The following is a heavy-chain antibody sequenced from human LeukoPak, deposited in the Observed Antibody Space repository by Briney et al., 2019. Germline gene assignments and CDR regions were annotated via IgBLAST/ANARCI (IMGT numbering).Heavy chain of an antibody. CDR3: ATLPSGYDSWFDP. CDR2: ISSSGSTI. J-gene: IGHJ5*02. CDR1: GFTFSSYE. D-gene: IGHD5-12*01. V-gene: IGHV3-48*03. Sequence: GGPLRLSCAASGFTFSSYEMNWVRQAPGKGLEWVSYISSSGSTIYYADSVKGRFTISRGNAKNSLYLQMNSLRAEDTAVYYCATLPSGYDSWFDPWGQGTLVTVSS.